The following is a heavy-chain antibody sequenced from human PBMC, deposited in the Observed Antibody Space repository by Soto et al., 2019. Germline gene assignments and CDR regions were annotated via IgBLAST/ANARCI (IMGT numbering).Heavy chain of an antibody. D-gene: IGHD6-6*01. V-gene: IGHV3-23*01. J-gene: IGHJ6*02. Sequence: GGSLRLSCAGSGFTFSNYAMTWVRQDPGKGLEGGSTTRSNGEYTYYADSGKGRFTVSRDNSQNALFLEMSSLRAEDTAVYYCAKESMSVAVSASRVYGMDVGGQGTTVTVSS. CDR2: TRSNGEYT. CDR3: AKESMSVAVSASRVYGMDV. CDR1: GFTFSNYA.